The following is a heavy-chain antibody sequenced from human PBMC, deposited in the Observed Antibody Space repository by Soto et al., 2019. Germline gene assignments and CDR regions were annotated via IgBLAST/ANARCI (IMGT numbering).Heavy chain of an antibody. CDR2: IKSKADGGAV. V-gene: IGHV3-15*07. D-gene: IGHD1-26*01. Sequence: EVRLVESGGGSVKPEGSLRLSCAASGLRLSDGWMNWVRQTPGKGLEWVGRIKSKADGGAVDYSAPVNGRFTISRDDSENMLYLQMNNLKADDTGIYYCTRRPQAWDAGVDPLAYWGQGALVTVSS. CDR3: TRRPQAWDAGVDPLAY. CDR1: GLRLSDGW. J-gene: IGHJ4*02.